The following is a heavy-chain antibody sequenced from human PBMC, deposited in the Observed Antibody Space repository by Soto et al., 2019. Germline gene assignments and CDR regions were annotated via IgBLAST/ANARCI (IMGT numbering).Heavy chain of an antibody. Sequence: QVQLVESGGGVVKPGRSLRLSCEASGFNFSNYNMHWVRQAPGKGLEWVALILHDGSNEYYADSVKGRFTISRDKSKNTLYLQKKSLRAEDTAVYYWAKSRDGDSFYFYYGMDVGGQETTVTVSS. V-gene: IGHV3-30*18. CDR2: ILHDGSNE. D-gene: IGHD2-2*01. J-gene: IGHJ6*02. CDR1: GFNFSNYN. CDR3: AKSRDGDSFYFYYGMDV.